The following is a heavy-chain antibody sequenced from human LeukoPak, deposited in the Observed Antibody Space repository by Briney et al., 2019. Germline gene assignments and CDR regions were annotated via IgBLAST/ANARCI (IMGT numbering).Heavy chain of an antibody. J-gene: IGHJ5*02. Sequence: PGGSLRLSCAASGFTFSSYSMNWVRQAPGKGLEWVAVISYDGSNKYYEDSVKGRFTISRDNAKDSVYLQMNSLRGEDTAVYYCAKFTRGYCSGGSCSNWFDPWGQGTLATVSS. D-gene: IGHD2-15*01. V-gene: IGHV3-30*18. CDR1: GFTFSSYS. CDR2: ISYDGSNK. CDR3: AKFTRGYCSGGSCSNWFDP.